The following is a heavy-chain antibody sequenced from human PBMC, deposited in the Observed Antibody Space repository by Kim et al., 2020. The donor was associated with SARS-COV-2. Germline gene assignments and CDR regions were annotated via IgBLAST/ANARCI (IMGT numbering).Heavy chain of an antibody. CDR3: ARGFDY. CDR1: GGSISSYY. CDR2: ISYSGSS. V-gene: IGHV4-59*13. Sequence: SETLSLTCTVSGGSISSYYWRWVRQPPGKGLEWVGYISYSGSSNSNSSHTSRVTISVDTSKNQNALTLSSLTATDTAVSYCARGFDYWGQGTLVTVSS. J-gene: IGHJ4*02.